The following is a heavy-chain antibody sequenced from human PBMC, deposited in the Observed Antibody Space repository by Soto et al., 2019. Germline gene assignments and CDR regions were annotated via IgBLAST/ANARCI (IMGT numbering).Heavy chain of an antibody. CDR1: GYTFTGYY. Sequence: ASVKVSCKASGYTFTGYYMHWVRQAPGQGLEWMGWINPNSGGTNYAQKFQGRVTMTRDTSISTAYMELSRLRSDDTAVYYCASPRRTFHPTNWGFIHDAFDIWGQGTMVTVSS. CDR2: INPNSGGT. V-gene: IGHV1-2*02. CDR3: ASPRRTFHPTNWGFIHDAFDI. J-gene: IGHJ3*02. D-gene: IGHD7-27*01.